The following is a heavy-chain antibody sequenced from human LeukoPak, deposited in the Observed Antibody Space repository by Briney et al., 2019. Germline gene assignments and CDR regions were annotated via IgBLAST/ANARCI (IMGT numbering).Heavy chain of an antibody. J-gene: IGHJ3*02. CDR3: AREELPGAFDI. D-gene: IGHD1-26*01. CDR2: IYYSAST. CDR1: SGSIISYY. V-gene: IGHV4-59*01. Sequence: SETPSLTCTVSSGSIISYYWSWIRQPPGKGLEWIGYIYYSASTNYNPSPKSRVTISVDTSKNQFSLKLSSVTAADTAVYSCAREELPGAFDIWGTGIIVSVSS.